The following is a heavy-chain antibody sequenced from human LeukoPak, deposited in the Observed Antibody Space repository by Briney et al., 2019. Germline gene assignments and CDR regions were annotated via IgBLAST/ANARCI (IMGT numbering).Heavy chain of an antibody. CDR3: TRVSSSSWYEGYYFDS. CDR2: IRSNAYGGTT. Sequence: GGSLRLSCTASGFTFGDYAMSWVRQAPGKGLEWVGFIRSNAYGGTTEYAASVKGRFTISRDDSKSIAYLQMNSLKTEDTAVYCCTRVSSSSWYEGYYFDSWGQGTLVTVSS. D-gene: IGHD6-13*01. CDR1: GFTFGDYA. J-gene: IGHJ4*02. V-gene: IGHV3-49*04.